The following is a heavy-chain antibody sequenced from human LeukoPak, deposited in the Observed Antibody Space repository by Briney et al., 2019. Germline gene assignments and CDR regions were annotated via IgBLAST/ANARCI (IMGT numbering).Heavy chain of an antibody. CDR1: GFTFSSYS. CDR3: ARGFKDSINYYYYYMDV. Sequence: GGSLRLSCAASGFTFSSYSMNWVRQAPGKGLEWVSFISSSSNYIYYADSVKGRFTISRDNAKNSLYLQMNSLRAEDTAVYYCARGFKDSINYYYYYMDVWGKGTTVTVSS. CDR2: ISSSSNYI. J-gene: IGHJ6*03. V-gene: IGHV3-21*01. D-gene: IGHD4-11*01.